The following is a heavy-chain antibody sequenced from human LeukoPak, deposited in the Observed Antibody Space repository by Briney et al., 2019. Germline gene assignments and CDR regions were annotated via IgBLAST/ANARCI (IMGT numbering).Heavy chain of an antibody. D-gene: IGHD4-23*01. CDR2: IRYDGSNK. J-gene: IGHJ6*03. CDR3: AKGVRYYYYYMDV. V-gene: IGHV3-30*02. Sequence: PGGSLRLSCAASGFTFSSYGMHWVRQAPGKGLEWVAFIRYDGSNKYYADSVKGRFTISRDNSKNTLYLQMNSLRAEDTAVYYCAKGVRYYYYYMDVWGKGTTVTVSS. CDR1: GFTFSSYG.